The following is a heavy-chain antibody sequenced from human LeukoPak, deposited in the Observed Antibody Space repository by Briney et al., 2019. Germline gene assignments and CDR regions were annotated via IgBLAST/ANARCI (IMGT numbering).Heavy chain of an antibody. CDR3: AKEGDLSKGGLMGV. Sequence: GGSLRLSCAASGFTFSSYGMHWVRQVPGKGLEWVAVISYDETNKHYADSVKGRFTISRDNSKNTLYLQMSSLRAEDTAVYYCAKEGDLSKGGLMGVWGQGTTLTVSS. J-gene: IGHJ6*02. D-gene: IGHD2-15*01. CDR1: GFTFSSYG. V-gene: IGHV3-30*18. CDR2: ISYDETNK.